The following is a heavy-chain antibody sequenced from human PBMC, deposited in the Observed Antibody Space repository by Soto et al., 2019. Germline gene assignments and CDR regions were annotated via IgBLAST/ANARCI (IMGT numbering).Heavy chain of an antibody. CDR2: ISYDGSNK. CDR3: AKPTSVTRNYGMDV. CDR1: GFTFSSYG. J-gene: IGHJ6*02. V-gene: IGHV3-30*18. D-gene: IGHD4-17*01. Sequence: QVQLVESGGGVVQPGRSLRLSCAASGFTFSSYGMHWVRQARGKGLEWVAVISYDGSNKYYADSVKGRFTISRDNSKNTLYLQMNSLRAEDTAVYYCAKPTSVTRNYGMDVWGQGTTVTVSS.